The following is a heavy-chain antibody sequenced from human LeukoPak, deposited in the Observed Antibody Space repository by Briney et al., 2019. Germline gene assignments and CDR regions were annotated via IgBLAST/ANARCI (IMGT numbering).Heavy chain of an antibody. D-gene: IGHD6-13*01. V-gene: IGHV1-2*04. CDR2: INPNSGGT. Sequence: ASVKVSCRASGYTFTGYYMHWVRQAPGQGLEWMGWINPNSGGTNYAQKFQGWVTMTRDTSISTAYMELSRLRSDDTAVYYCARAPRAAAALHYFDYWGQGTLVTVPS. J-gene: IGHJ4*02. CDR3: ARAPRAAAALHYFDY. CDR1: GYTFTGYY.